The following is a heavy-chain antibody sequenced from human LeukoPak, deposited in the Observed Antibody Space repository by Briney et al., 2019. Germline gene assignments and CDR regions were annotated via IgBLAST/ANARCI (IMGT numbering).Heavy chain of an antibody. V-gene: IGHV3-48*04. CDR3: ARDTKDY. CDR1: GFTFSSYS. D-gene: IGHD2-2*01. J-gene: IGHJ4*02. CDR2: ITTTGDRV. Sequence: GGSLRLSCAASGFTFSSYSMNWVRQAPGKGLEWISYITTTGDRVEYADSVKGRFTISRDNAKNSLYLEMNSLRAEDTGVYFCARDTKDYWGQGSLVVVSS.